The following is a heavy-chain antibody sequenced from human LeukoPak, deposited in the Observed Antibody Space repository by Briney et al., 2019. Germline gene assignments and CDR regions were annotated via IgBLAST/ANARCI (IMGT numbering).Heavy chain of an antibody. J-gene: IGHJ2*01. D-gene: IGHD3-10*01. V-gene: IGHV4-38-2*01. CDR2: MSPSGSA. Sequence: SETLSLTCAVSGYSISSGYSWGWIRQPPGKGLEWIGTMSPSGSAYYNPSLKSRVTISVDTSKNQFSLKLSSVTAADTAVYYCARVRWRYFDLWGRGTLVTVSS. CDR1: GYSISSGYS. CDR3: ARVRWRYFDL.